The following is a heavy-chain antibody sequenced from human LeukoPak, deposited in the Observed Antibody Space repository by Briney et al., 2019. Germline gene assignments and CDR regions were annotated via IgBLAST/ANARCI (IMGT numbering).Heavy chain of an antibody. V-gene: IGHV4-61*01. D-gene: IGHD5-18*01. CDR3: ARGGGYSYGLDY. CDR2: IYYSGST. J-gene: IGHJ4*02. CDR1: GGPVSSGSYY. Sequence: PSETLSLTCTVSGGPVSSGSYYWSWIRQPPGKGLEWIGYIYYSGSTNYNPSLKSRVTISVDTSKNQFSLKLSSVTAADTAVYYCARGGGYSYGLDYWGQGTLVTVSS.